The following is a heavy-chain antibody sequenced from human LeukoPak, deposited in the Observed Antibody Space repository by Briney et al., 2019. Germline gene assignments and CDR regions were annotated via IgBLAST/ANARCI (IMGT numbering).Heavy chain of an antibody. D-gene: IGHD3-22*01. CDR3: ARDQDYYDPNAFDI. Sequence: PGGSLRLSCAASGFTFSSYWMNWVRQAPGKGLEWVSGISPGGGPTYYADSVKGRFTISRDDSKNTLYLQMNNLRAEDTAVYYCARDQDYYDPNAFDIWGQGTMVTVSS. J-gene: IGHJ3*02. V-gene: IGHV3-23*01. CDR2: ISPGGGPT. CDR1: GFTFSSYW.